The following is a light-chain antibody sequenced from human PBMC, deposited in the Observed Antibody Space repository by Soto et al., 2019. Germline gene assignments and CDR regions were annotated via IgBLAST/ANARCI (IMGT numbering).Light chain of an antibody. CDR1: SSDVGGYNY. Sequence: QSALTQPASVTGSPGRSITISCTGTSSDVGGYNYVSWYQQPPGKAPKLMLYGVSNRPSGVSNRFSGSKSGNTASLTISGLQAEDEADYYCSSYTGSSTPYVFGTGTKVTVL. CDR3: SSYTGSSTPYV. CDR2: GVS. V-gene: IGLV2-14*01. J-gene: IGLJ1*01.